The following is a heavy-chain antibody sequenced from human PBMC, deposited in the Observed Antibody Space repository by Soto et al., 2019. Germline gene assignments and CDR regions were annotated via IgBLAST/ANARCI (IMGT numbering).Heavy chain of an antibody. J-gene: IGHJ4*02. V-gene: IGHV3-30*18. CDR2: ISYDGSNK. CDR1: GFTFSSYG. CDR3: AKDTARENYFDY. D-gene: IGHD6-6*01. Sequence: GGSLRLSCAASGFTFSSYGMHWVRQAPGKGLEWVAVISYDGSNKYYADSVKGRFTISRDNSTNTLYLQMNSLRAEDTAVYYCAKDTARENYFDYWGQGTLVTVSS.